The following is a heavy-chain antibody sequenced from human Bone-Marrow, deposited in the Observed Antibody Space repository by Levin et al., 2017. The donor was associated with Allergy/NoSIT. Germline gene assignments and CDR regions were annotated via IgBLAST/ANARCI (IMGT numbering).Heavy chain of an antibody. J-gene: IGHJ6*03. CDR3: ARQGVDAVHTPIEVYYYYYMDV. CDR2: IDSDVSST. Sequence: PTGGSPRLSCAASGFTFSSYWMHWVRQAPGKGLVWVSRIDSDVSSTSYADSVKGRFTISRDNAKNTLYLQMNSLRAEDTAVYYCARQGVDAVHTPIEVYYYYYMDVWGKGTTVTVSS. CDR1: GFTFSSYW. D-gene: IGHD5-18*01. V-gene: IGHV3-74*01.